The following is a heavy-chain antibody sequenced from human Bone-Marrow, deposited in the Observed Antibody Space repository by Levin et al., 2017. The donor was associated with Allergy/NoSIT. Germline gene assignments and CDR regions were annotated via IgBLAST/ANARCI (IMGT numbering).Heavy chain of an antibody. Sequence: PGGSLRLSCEASGFSFSNIDMHWVRQAPGKGLEWVAFIWSGGRQTYYADSVKGRFIISRDDSKNMLYLQLYSLRAEDTAVYYCAGDPRYTGWAFHYWGQGTLAIVST. D-gene: IGHD6-19*01. CDR1: GFSFSNID. CDR3: AGDPRYTGWAFHY. V-gene: IGHV3-33*01. J-gene: IGHJ4*02. CDR2: IWSGGRQT.